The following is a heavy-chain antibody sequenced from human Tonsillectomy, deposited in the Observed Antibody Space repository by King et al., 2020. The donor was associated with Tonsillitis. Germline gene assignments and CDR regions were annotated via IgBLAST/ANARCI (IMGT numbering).Heavy chain of an antibody. D-gene: IGHD2-2*01. CDR3: ARRDGSTWIFDQ. Sequence: QLVQSGAEVKKPGQSLKISCQGSGYRFSDYWIAWVRQMPGKGLEWMGIIYPDDSETRYSPSFQGKVHISADASTNNAFLQWDSLEPSDTAVYYFARRDGSTWIFDQWGQGTQVTVSS. V-gene: IGHV5-51*01. CDR1: GYRFSDYW. CDR2: IYPDDSET. J-gene: IGHJ4*02.